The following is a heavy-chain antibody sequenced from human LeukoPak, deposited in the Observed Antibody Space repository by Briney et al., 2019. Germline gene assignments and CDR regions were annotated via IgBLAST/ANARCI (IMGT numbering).Heavy chain of an antibody. J-gene: IGHJ6*04. Sequence: PSESLSLTCAVYGGSFSGYYWSWIRQPPRKGLEWIGKINHSGSTNYNPSLKSRVTISVDTSKKQFSLKLSSVTAADTAVYYCATGRGSGSYYRGYGMDVWGKGTTVTVSS. CDR2: INHSGST. CDR1: GGSFSGYY. CDR3: ATGRGSGSYYRGYGMDV. V-gene: IGHV4-34*01. D-gene: IGHD3-10*01.